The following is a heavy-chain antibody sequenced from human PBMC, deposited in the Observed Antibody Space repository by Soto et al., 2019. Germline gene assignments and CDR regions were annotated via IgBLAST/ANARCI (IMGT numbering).Heavy chain of an antibody. CDR2: ISSSSSTI. J-gene: IGHJ4*02. CDR3: ARVLGMVRGLIAY. CDR1: GFTFSSYS. D-gene: IGHD3-10*01. V-gene: IGHV3-48*01. Sequence: EVQLVESGGGLVQPGGSLRLSCAASGFTFSSYSMNWVRQAPGKGLEWVSYISSSSSTIYYADSVKGRFTISRDNAKNSLYLQMNRLRAEDTAVYYCARVLGMVRGLIAYWGQGTLVTVSS.